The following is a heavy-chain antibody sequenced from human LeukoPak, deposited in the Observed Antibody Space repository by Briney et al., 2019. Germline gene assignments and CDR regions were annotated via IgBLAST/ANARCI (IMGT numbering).Heavy chain of an antibody. V-gene: IGHV3-48*01. CDR1: GFTFSSYS. J-gene: IGHJ3*02. CDR3: ARGSWNAFDI. D-gene: IGHD3-3*01. Sequence: GGSLRLSCAASGFTFSSYSMNWVRQAPGKGLEWVSYISSSGSTIYYADSVKGRFTISRDNSKNTLFLQMNSLRAEDTAVYYCARGSWNAFDIWGQGTMVTVSS. CDR2: ISSSGSTI.